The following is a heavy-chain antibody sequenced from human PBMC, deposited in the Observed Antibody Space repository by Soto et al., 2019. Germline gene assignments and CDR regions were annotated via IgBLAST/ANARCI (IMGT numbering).Heavy chain of an antibody. D-gene: IGHD3-3*02. CDR2: INPDGIFT. CDR1: GYTFSSHW. Sequence: EVQLVESGGGLVQPGGSLRLSCVASGYTFSSHWIHWVRQAPGQGLVGVSRINPDGIFTIYAVSVKGRFTISRDNAKNTLYLEMNSLRAEDTAVYYCARPRSMSSSGFDIWGPGTMVTVSS. V-gene: IGHV3-74*01. CDR3: ARPRSMSSSGFDI. J-gene: IGHJ3*02.